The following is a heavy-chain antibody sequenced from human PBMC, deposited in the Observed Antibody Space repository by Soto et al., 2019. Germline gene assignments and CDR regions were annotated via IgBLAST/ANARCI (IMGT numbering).Heavy chain of an antibody. CDR1: GFTFSSYS. CDR3: ARGSSNWAYYFDF. J-gene: IGHJ4*02. CDR2: ITSSGTTV. V-gene: IGHV3-48*01. D-gene: IGHD6-13*01. Sequence: EVHLVESGGGLVQPGGSLRLSCAASGFTFSSYSLNWVRQAPGKGLEWVSYITSSGTTVYYADSVRGRFTISRDNAKNSLYLQMNSLRADDTGVYYCARGSSNWAYYFDFWGQGTLVTVSS.